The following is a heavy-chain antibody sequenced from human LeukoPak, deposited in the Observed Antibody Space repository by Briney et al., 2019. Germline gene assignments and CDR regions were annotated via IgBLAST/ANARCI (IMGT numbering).Heavy chain of an antibody. CDR3: ARDRGGSSTSFYYYGMDV. CDR1: GGSISSSNW. D-gene: IGHD2-2*01. CDR2: IYHSGST. V-gene: IGHV4-4*02. J-gene: IGHJ6*02. Sequence: SETLSLTCAVSGGSISSSNWWSWVRQPPGKGLEWIGEIYHSGSTNYNPSLKSRVTISVDTSKNQFSLKLSSVTAADTAVYYCARDRGGSSTSFYYYGMDVWGQGTTVTVSS.